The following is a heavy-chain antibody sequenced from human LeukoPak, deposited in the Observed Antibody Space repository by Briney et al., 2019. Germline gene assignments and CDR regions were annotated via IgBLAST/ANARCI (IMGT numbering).Heavy chain of an antibody. CDR3: ARRGGGTKMSFNS. V-gene: IGHV2-5*02. Sequence: SGPTLINPTRPLTLIYTLSGFSLRAPKGRGGWIRQPPGKALEWLSLIKGDDEKHYNASRKTRQTVTKETAKNQVVLTMTNMDLVDTATYYGARRGGGTKMSFNSWGPGTLVTVSS. D-gene: IGHD2-8*01. CDR1: GFSLRAPKGR. J-gene: IGHJ4*02. CDR2: IKGDDEK.